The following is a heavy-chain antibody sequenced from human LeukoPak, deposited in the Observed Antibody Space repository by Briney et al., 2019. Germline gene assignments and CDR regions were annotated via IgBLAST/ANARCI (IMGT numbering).Heavy chain of an antibody. CDR1: GFTFSNYG. Sequence: PGGSLRLSCAASGFTFSNYGMHWVRQAPGKGLEWVSSISSSSSYIYYADSVKGRFTISRDNAKNSLYLQMNSLRAEDTAMYYCARESWVTIFGVVKDYGMDVWGQGTTVTVSS. D-gene: IGHD3-3*01. CDR2: ISSSSSYI. V-gene: IGHV3-21*01. J-gene: IGHJ6*02. CDR3: ARESWVTIFGVVKDYGMDV.